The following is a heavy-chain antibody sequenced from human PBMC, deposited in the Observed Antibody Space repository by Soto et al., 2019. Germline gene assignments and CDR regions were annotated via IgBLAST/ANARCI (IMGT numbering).Heavy chain of an antibody. CDR1: GGSFSGYY. D-gene: IGHD3-16*02. CDR2: INHSGST. V-gene: IGHV4-34*01. J-gene: IGHJ1*01. Sequence: QVQLQQWGAGLLKPSETLSLTCAVYGGSFSGYYWSWIRQPPGKGLEWIGEINHSGSTNYNPSLKSRVTISVDTSKNQFSLKLSSVTAVDTAVYYCARGPYVYVLGSYRPRSEYFQHWGQGTLVTVSS. CDR3: ARGPYVYVLGSYRPRSEYFQH.